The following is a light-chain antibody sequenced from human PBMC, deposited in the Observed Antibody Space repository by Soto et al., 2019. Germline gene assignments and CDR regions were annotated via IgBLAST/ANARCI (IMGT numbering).Light chain of an antibody. CDR3: QQYGRSRT. J-gene: IGKJ1*01. CDR1: QSVSNNY. V-gene: IGKV3-20*01. Sequence: ETVLTQSPGTLSLSPGERATLSCRASQSVSNNYLAWYQQKPGQAPRLLIYGASNRATGIPDRFSGSGSGTDFTLTITRLEPEDFAVYYCQQYGRSRTFGQGTKMDI. CDR2: GAS.